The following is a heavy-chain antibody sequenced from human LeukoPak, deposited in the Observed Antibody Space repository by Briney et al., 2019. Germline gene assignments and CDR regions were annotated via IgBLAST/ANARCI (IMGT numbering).Heavy chain of an antibody. J-gene: IGHJ6*03. CDR2: IYDSGST. CDR3: ARDQHDYCFFYMDV. CDR1: GGSFTDYF. V-gene: IGHV4-34*01. Sequence: PSETLSLTCDVFGGSFTDYFWTWIRQSPGKGLEWIGSIYDSGSTYYNPSLKSRVTISLDTSKNQFSLKLSSVTAADTAVYYCARDQHDYCFFYMDVWGKGTTVTVSS.